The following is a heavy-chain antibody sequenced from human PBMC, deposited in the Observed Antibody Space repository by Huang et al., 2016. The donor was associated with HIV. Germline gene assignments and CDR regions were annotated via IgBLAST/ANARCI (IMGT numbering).Heavy chain of an antibody. Sequence: VESGGRSVQPGGSIRLSCVGSTFTFGAYWMSWGRQPRGKGLEGVANIKQDETEKYYVDSVKGGFNISRDNAKKVLFLEMDALRVEDTAIYFCATKTAGMDIWGQGTTVIVSS. CDR3: ATKTAGMDI. CDR2: IKQDETEK. CDR1: TFTFGAYW. V-gene: IGHV3-7*01. J-gene: IGHJ6*02.